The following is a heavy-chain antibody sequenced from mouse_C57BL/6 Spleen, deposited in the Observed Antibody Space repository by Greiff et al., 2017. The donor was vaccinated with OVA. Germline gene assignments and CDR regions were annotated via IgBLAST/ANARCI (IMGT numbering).Heavy chain of an antibody. Sequence: VQLQQPGTELVKPGASVKLSCKASGYTFTSYWMHWVKQRPGQGLEWIGNINPSNGGTNYNEKFKSKATLTVDNSSSTAYMQLSSLTSEDSAVYYCARGVLLGRRYYAMDYWGQGTSVTVSS. V-gene: IGHV1-53*01. J-gene: IGHJ4*01. CDR1: GYTFTSYW. CDR2: INPSNGGT. CDR3: ARGVLLGRRYYAMDY. D-gene: IGHD4-1*01.